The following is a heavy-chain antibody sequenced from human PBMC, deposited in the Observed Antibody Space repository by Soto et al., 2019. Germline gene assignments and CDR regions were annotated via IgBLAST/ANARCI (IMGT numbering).Heavy chain of an antibody. Sequence: QVQLVQSGAEVKKPGSSVKVSCKASGGTFDSYVISWLRQAPGQGLEWMGGIMPIFGTPNYAQKFRGRVTISADESTSTADLELSSLTSDDTAVYYCARVHSSGIFYFVDPWGQGTLVTVSS. CDR2: IMPIFGTP. D-gene: IGHD3-10*01. J-gene: IGHJ5*02. CDR3: ARVHSSGIFYFVDP. CDR1: GGTFDSYV. V-gene: IGHV1-69*01.